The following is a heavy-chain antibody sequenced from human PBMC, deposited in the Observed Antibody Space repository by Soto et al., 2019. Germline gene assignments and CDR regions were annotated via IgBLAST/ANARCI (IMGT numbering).Heavy chain of an antibody. V-gene: IGHV1-24*01. Sequence: EGAVKVSCKVSGYTLTELSMHWVLQAPGKGLEWVGCFDPEDGETIYAQKFQGRVTMHAHETTSTAYMELSSLRSEDTAVYYCARVIDSWWFDPWGQGTLVTVSS. CDR1: GYTLTELS. CDR3: ARVIDSWWFDP. D-gene: IGHD3-16*02. J-gene: IGHJ5*02. CDR2: FDPEDGET.